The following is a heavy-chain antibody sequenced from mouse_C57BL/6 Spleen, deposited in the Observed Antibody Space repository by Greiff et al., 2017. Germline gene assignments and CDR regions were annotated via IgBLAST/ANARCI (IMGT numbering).Heavy chain of an antibody. J-gene: IGHJ1*03. D-gene: IGHD2-4*01. V-gene: IGHV1-80*01. CDR1: GYAFSSYW. Sequence: QVQLKESGAELVKPGASVKISCKASGYAFSSYWMNWVKQRPGKGLEWIGQIYPGDGDTNYNGKFKGKATLTADKSSSTAYMQLSSLTSEDSAVYFCARRGYDYDRYFDVWGTGTTVTVSS. CDR2: IYPGDGDT. CDR3: ARRGYDYDRYFDV.